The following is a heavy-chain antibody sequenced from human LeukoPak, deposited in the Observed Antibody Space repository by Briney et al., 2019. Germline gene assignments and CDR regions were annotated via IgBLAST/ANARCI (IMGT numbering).Heavy chain of an antibody. Sequence: SGGSLRLSCAASGFTLSNYAMSWVRQAPGKGLEWVSVISPSGSAYNADPVKGRFTISRDNSKDTVYLQMDSLRAEDTATYYCAKSRSAMVRGVIEYWGQGTLVTVSS. D-gene: IGHD3-10*01. J-gene: IGHJ4*02. CDR1: GFTLSNYA. CDR2: ISPSGSA. CDR3: AKSRSAMVRGVIEY. V-gene: IGHV3-23*01.